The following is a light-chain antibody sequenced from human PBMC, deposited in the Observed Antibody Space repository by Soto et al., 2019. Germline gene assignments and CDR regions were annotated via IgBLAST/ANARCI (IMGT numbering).Light chain of an antibody. V-gene: IGKV1-6*01. J-gene: IGKJ4*01. Sequence: AIQMTQSPSSLSASVGDRVTITCRASQGIRNDLAWYQQKPGEAPKLLIYGGSTLQAGVPSRFSGSGSGTDFTLTISSLQPEDFATYYCLQDYNSPLTFGGGTKADIK. CDR3: LQDYNSPLT. CDR2: GGS. CDR1: QGIRND.